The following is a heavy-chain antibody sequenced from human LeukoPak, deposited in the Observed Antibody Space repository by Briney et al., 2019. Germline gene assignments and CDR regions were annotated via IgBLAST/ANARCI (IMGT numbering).Heavy chain of an antibody. V-gene: IGHV1-18*01. Sequence: ASVKVSCKTSGYTFASYGVSWVRQAPGQGLEWMAWISPYNGNTNYAQKLQGRVTLTTDTSTSIAYMELRSLRSDDTAVYYCARHYYGSGTYYHFDSWGQGTLVTVSS. CDR3: ARHYYGSGTYYHFDS. D-gene: IGHD3-10*01. J-gene: IGHJ4*02. CDR1: GYTFASYG. CDR2: ISPYNGNT.